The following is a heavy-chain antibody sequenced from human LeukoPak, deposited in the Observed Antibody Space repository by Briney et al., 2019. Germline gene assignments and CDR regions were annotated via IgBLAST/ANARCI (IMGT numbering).Heavy chain of an antibody. CDR1: GYTFTGYY. D-gene: IGHD3-9*01. J-gene: IGHJ5*02. CDR2: INPNSGGT. CDR3: ARGYDKFDP. V-gene: IGHV1-2*02. Sequence: SVKVSCKASGYTFTGYYIHWVRQAPGQGLEWMGWINPNSGGTDYAQKFQGTVTMTRDTSISTAYMELSRLTSDDTAVYYCARGYDKFDPWGQGTLVTVSS.